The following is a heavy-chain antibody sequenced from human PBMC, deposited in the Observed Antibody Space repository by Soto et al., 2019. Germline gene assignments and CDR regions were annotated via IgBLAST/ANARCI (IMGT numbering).Heavy chain of an antibody. V-gene: IGHV4-59*08. CDR1: GGSISSYY. CDR2: IYNSGST. D-gene: IGHD3-9*01. CDR3: ARLEGLATISYYFDF. J-gene: IGHJ4*02. Sequence: SETLSLTCTVSGGSISSYYWSWIRQPPGKGLEWIGYIYNSGSTNYNASLKSRVTISVDTSKNQFSLKLNSVTAADTAVFFCARLEGLATISYYFDFWGPGALVTVSS.